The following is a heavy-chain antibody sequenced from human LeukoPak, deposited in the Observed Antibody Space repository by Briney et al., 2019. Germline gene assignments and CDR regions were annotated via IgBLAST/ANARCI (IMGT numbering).Heavy chain of an antibody. J-gene: IGHJ4*02. V-gene: IGHV4-34*01. CDR2: INHSGST. CDR3: ARGVGCCSSTSCPYYFDY. Sequence: SETLSLTCAVYGGSFSGYYWSWIRQPPGKGLEWIGEINHSGSTDYNPSLKSRVTISVDTSKNQFSLKLSSVTAADTAVYYCARGVGCCSSTSCPYYFDYWGQGTLVTVSS. D-gene: IGHD2-2*01. CDR1: GGSFSGYY.